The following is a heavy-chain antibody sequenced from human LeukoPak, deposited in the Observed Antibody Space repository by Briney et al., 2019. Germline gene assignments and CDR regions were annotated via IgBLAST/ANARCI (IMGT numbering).Heavy chain of an antibody. CDR2: IYYSGTT. Sequence: SETLSLTCTVSGGSISTSGYYWGWIRQPPGKGLEWIGIIYYSGTTYYNQSLKSRVTISVDTSKNQFSLTVNSVTAADTAVYYCARVVAPTLAAAGINWFDPWGQGTLVTVSS. CDR3: ARVVAPTLAAAGINWFDP. D-gene: IGHD6-13*01. J-gene: IGHJ5*02. CDR1: GGSISTSGYY. V-gene: IGHV4-39*01.